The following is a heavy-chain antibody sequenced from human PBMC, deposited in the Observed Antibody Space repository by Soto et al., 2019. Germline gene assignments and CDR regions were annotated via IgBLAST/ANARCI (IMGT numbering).Heavy chain of an antibody. Sequence: PQSLPSTVSGGTSSSRGYYWSWIRKPPGKGFEWIGYIYYSGSTYYNPSLKSRVTISVDTSKNQFSLKLSSVTAADTAVYYCARATIVLVPAAMVSHWFDPWGQGTPVTVS. CDR1: GGTSSSRGYY. CDR2: IYYSGST. D-gene: IGHD2-2*01. CDR3: ARATIVLVPAAMVSHWFDP. V-gene: IGHV4-30-4*01. J-gene: IGHJ5*02.